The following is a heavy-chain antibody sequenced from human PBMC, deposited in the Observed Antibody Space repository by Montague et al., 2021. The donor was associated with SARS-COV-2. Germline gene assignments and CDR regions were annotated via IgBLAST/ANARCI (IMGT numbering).Heavy chain of an antibody. J-gene: IGHJ4*02. CDR3: ASRMGVRAPYDY. CDR1: GGSFDGYY. V-gene: IGHV4-34*01. CDR2: IKYSGYV. Sequence: SETLSLTCAVSGGSFDGYYCSWIRLSPGTGLEWIGEIKYSGYVNYNPSLGSRATISIDTSQNVFSLKLTSLTAADTPLYFCASRMGVRAPYDYWGQGTLVTASS. D-gene: IGHD2-8*01.